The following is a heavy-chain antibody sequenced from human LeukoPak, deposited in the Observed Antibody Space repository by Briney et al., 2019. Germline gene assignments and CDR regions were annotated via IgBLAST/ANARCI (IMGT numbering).Heavy chain of an antibody. CDR1: KFTFSTYW. CDR3: ARDPLVGRQPDY. J-gene: IGHJ4*02. CDR2: IKRDGSDK. V-gene: IGHV3-7*01. D-gene: IGHD2-21*01. Sequence: GGSLRLSCAASKFTFSTYWMSWVRQAPGKGLEWVANIKRDGSDKYYVDSVKGRFTISRDNAENSLYLQMNSLRAEDTAVYYCARDPLVGRQPDYWGQGTLVTVSS.